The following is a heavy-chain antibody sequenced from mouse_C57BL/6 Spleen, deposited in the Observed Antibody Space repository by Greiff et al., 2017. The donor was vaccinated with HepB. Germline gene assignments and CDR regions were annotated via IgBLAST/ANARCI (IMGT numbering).Heavy chain of an antibody. CDR3: ARSYYSNYGYFDV. V-gene: IGHV1-82*01. CDR1: GYAFSSSW. Sequence: VQLQQSGPELVKPGASVKISCKASGYAFSSSWMNWVKQRPGKGLEWIGRIYPGDGDTNYNGKFKGKATLTADKSSSTAYMQLSSLTSEDSAVYFCARSYYSNYGYFDVWGTGTTVTVSS. D-gene: IGHD2-5*01. CDR2: IYPGDGDT. J-gene: IGHJ1*03.